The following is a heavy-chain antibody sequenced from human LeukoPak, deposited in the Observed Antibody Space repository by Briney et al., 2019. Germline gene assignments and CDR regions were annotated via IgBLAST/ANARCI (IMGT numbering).Heavy chain of an antibody. Sequence: GGSLRLSCAASGFTFSSCAMNWVRQAPGKGLEWVSYISSTGAIHYADSVKGRFTISRDNAKNSLYLEMNTLRAEDTAVYYCARDYDWGFDYWGQGTLVTVSS. CDR2: ISSTGAI. D-gene: IGHD7-27*01. J-gene: IGHJ4*02. CDR1: GFTFSSCA. CDR3: ARDYDWGFDY. V-gene: IGHV3-69-1*01.